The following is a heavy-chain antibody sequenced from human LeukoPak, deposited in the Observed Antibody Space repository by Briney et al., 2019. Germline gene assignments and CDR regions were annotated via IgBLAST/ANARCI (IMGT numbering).Heavy chain of an antibody. J-gene: IGHJ6*03. CDR3: ARAVFYVYCSSTSCYYNQKSSYYYYMDV. CDR2: IYYSGST. V-gene: IGHV4-39*07. Sequence: SETLSLTCTVSGGSISSSSYYWGWIRQPPGKGLEWIGSIYYSGSTYYDPSLKSRVTISVDTSKNQFSLKLSSVTAADTAVYYCARAVFYVYCSSTSCYYNQKSSYYYYMDVWGKGTTVTVSS. CDR1: GGSISSSSYY. D-gene: IGHD2-2*01.